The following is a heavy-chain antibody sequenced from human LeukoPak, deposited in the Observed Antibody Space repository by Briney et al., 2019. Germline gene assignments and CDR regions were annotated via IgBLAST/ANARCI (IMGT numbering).Heavy chain of an antibody. CDR2: INHSGST. V-gene: IGHV4-34*01. CDR3: ARGRRIQLWLRRVVPLYY. CDR1: GGSFSGYY. J-gene: IGHJ4*02. D-gene: IGHD5-18*01. Sequence: PSETLSLTCAVYGGSFSGYYWSWIRQPPGKGLEWIGEINHSGSTNYNLSLKSRVTISVDTSKNQFSLKLSSVTAADTAVYYCARGRRIQLWLRRVVPLYYWGQGTLVTVSS.